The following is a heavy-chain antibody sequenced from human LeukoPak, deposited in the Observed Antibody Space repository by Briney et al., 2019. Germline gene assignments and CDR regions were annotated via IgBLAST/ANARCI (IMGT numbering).Heavy chain of an antibody. D-gene: IGHD6-19*01. Sequence: GGSLRLSCAAPGFTFSSYAMSWVRQAPGKGLEWVSAISGSGGSTYYADSVKGRFTISRDNSKNTLYLQMNSLRAEDTAVYYCAKDRWGIAVAGTIDYWGQGTLVTVSS. J-gene: IGHJ4*02. CDR3: AKDRWGIAVAGTIDY. V-gene: IGHV3-23*01. CDR1: GFTFSSYA. CDR2: ISGSGGST.